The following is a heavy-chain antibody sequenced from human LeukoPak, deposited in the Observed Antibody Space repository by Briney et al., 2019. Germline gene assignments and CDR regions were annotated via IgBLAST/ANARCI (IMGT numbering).Heavy chain of an antibody. CDR1: GFTVSSNY. D-gene: IGHD3-16*01. V-gene: IGHV3-66*01. CDR2: IYSGGST. J-gene: IGHJ6*03. Sequence: PGGSLRLSCAASGFTVSSNYMSWVRQAPGKGLEWVSVIYSGGSTYYADSVKGRFTISRDNSKNTLYLQMGSLRAEDMAVYYCARDGGFYYYYYYMDVWGKGTTVTVSS. CDR3: ARDGGFYYYYYYMDV.